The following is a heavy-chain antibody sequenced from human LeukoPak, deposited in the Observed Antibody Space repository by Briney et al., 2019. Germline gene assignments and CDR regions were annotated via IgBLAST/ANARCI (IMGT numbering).Heavy chain of an antibody. J-gene: IGHJ4*02. D-gene: IGHD3-3*01. CDR1: GFTYGDYT. Sequence: GGSLRLSCTAFGFTYGDYTISWVRQAPGKGLEWVSSISSSSSYIYYADSVKGRFTISRDNAKNSLYLQMNSLRAEDTAVYYCAREYDDYGDYWGQGTLVTVSS. V-gene: IGHV3-21*04. CDR3: AREYDDYGDY. CDR2: ISSSSSYI.